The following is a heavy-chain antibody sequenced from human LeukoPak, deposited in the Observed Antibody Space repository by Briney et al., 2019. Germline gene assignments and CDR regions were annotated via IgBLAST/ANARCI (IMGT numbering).Heavy chain of an antibody. CDR3: ARGLLSSGWYSDY. V-gene: IGHV1-2*02. J-gene: IGHJ4*02. Sequence: GASVKVSCKASGYTFTGYYMHWVRQAPGQGLEWMGWINPNSGGTNYAQKFQGRVTMTRDTSISTAYMELSRLRSDDTAVYYCARGLLSSGWYSDYWGQGTLVTVSS. CDR1: GYTFTGYY. CDR2: INPNSGGT. D-gene: IGHD6-19*01.